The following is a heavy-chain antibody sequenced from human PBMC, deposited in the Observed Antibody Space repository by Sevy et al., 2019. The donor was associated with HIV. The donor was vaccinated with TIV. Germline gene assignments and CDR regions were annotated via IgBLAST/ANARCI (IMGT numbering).Heavy chain of an antibody. CDR1: GFTFSSYA. Sequence: GGSLRLSCAASGFTFSSYAMHWVRQAPDKGLEWVAVISYDGSNKYYADSVKGRFTISRDNSKNTLYLQMNSLRAEDTAVYYCARDKVAVADHPTFFDYWGQGTLVTVSS. CDR2: ISYDGSNK. V-gene: IGHV3-30-3*01. J-gene: IGHJ4*02. CDR3: ARDKVAVADHPTFFDY. D-gene: IGHD6-19*01.